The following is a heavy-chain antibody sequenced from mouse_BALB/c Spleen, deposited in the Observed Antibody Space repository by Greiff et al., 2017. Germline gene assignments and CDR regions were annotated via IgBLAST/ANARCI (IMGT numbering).Heavy chain of an antibody. J-gene: IGHJ4*01. D-gene: IGHD4-1*01. V-gene: IGHV5-9-4*01. CDR2: ISSGGSYT. Sequence: EVKVVESGGGLVKPGGSLKLSCAASGFTFSSYAMSWVRQSPEKRLEWVAEISSGGSYTYYPDTVTGRFTISRDNAKNTLYLEMSSLRSEDTAMYYCAKTGNYAMDYWGQGTSVTVSS. CDR3: AKTGNYAMDY. CDR1: GFTFSSYA.